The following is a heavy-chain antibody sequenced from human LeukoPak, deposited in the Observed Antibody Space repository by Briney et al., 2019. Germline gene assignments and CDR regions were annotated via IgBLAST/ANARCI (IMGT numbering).Heavy chain of an antibody. CDR1: GGTFSNYA. D-gene: IGHD6-19*01. CDR2: FIPVFGPA. Sequence: GASVKVSCKASGGTFSNYAVSWVRQAPGQGLEWMGGFIPVFGPANYAQKFQGRVTITADESTSTAYMDLSSLRSEDTAVYYCARAGEVYNSGSYLEYWGQGTLVTVSS. V-gene: IGHV1-69*13. J-gene: IGHJ4*02. CDR3: ARAGEVYNSGSYLEY.